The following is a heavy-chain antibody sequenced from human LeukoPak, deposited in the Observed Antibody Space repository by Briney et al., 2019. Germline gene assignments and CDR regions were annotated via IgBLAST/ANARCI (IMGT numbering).Heavy chain of an antibody. CDR1: GFTFSSYS. CDR3: AKVPLIAAPKHFDY. Sequence: GGSLRLSCVASGFTFSSYSMNWVRQAPGKGLEWVSSISSSSSYISYADSVKGRFTISRDNSKNTLYLQMNRLRAEDTAVYYCAKVPLIAAPKHFDYWGQGTLVTVSS. V-gene: IGHV3-21*04. J-gene: IGHJ4*02. D-gene: IGHD6-13*01. CDR2: ISSSSSYI.